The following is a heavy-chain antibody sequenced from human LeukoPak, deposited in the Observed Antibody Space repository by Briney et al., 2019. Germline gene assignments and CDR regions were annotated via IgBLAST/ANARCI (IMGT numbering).Heavy chain of an antibody. D-gene: IGHD5-18*01. V-gene: IGHV4-34*01. CDR2: INHSGST. CDR3: APRGDREHSYGYGKWFDT. Sequence: KSSETLSLTCAVYGGSFSGYYWSWIRQPPGKGLGWIGEINHSGSTNYNASLKSRVTISVDTSKNQFSLRLSSVTAADTAVYYCAPRGDREHSYGYGKWFDTWSQETRVTVSS. CDR1: GGSFSGYY. J-gene: IGHJ5*02.